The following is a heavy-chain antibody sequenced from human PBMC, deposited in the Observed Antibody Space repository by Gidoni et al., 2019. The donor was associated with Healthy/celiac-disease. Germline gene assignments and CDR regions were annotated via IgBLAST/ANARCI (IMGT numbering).Heavy chain of an antibody. Sequence: QVQLQKWGAGLLKPSETLSLTCAVYGGSFSGYYWSWIRQPPGKGLEWIGEINHSGSTNYNPSLKSRVTISVDTSKNQFSLKLSSVTAADTAVYYCARGFRRYFQHWGQGTLVTVSS. J-gene: IGHJ1*01. CDR2: INHSGST. CDR1: GGSFSGYY. V-gene: IGHV4-34*01. CDR3: ARGFRRYFQH.